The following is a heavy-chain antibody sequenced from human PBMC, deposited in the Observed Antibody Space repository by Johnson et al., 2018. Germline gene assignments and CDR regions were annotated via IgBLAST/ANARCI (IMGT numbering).Heavy chain of an antibody. CDR3: AKEKHEIAAFPPYYYYYMDV. V-gene: IGHV3-30*18. CDR1: GFTFSSYG. CDR2: VSYDGSNE. D-gene: IGHD6-13*01. Sequence: QVQLVESGGGVVQPGRSLRLSCAASGFTFSSYGMHWVRQAPGKGLEWVAVVSYDGSNEYYADSVKGRFTISRDNSKNPLYLQMNSLRAEDTAVYYCAKEKHEIAAFPPYYYYYMDVGGQGTMVTVSS. J-gene: IGHJ6*03.